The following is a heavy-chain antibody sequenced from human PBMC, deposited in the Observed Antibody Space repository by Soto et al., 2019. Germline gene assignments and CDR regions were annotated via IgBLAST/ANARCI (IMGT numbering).Heavy chain of an antibody. CDR3: ATVERYFDNGAPGY. V-gene: IGHV1-69*13. J-gene: IGHJ4*02. Sequence: ASVKVSCKASGGTFSSYAISWVRQAPGQGLEWMGGIIPIFGTTNYAQKFQGRVTITADESTNTAYMELSSLRSEDTAVYYCATVERYFDNGAPGYWGQGTLVTVSS. D-gene: IGHD3-9*01. CDR2: IIPIFGTT. CDR1: GGTFSSYA.